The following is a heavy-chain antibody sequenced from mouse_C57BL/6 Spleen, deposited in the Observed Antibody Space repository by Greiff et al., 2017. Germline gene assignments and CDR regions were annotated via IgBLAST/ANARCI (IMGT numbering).Heavy chain of an antibody. CDR2: IHPNSGST. V-gene: IGHV1-64*01. CDR3: ARSTPLDSSGYPFAY. D-gene: IGHD3-2*02. CDR1: GYTFTSYW. J-gene: IGHJ3*01. Sequence: QVQLQQPGAELVKPGASVKLSCKASGYTFTSYWMHWVKQRPGQGLEWIGMIHPNSGSTNYNGKFKGKATLTADKSSSTAYMQLSSLTSEDSAVYFCARSTPLDSSGYPFAYWGQGTLVTVSA.